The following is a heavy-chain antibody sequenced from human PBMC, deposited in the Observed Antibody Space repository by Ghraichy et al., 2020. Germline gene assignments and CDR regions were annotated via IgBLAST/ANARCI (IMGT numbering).Heavy chain of an antibody. CDR3: ARALGPADAFDI. J-gene: IGHJ3*02. V-gene: IGHV4-59*01. Sequence: SETLSLTCTVSGGSISSYYWSWIRQPPGKGLEWIGYIYYSGSTNYNPSLKSRVTISVDTSKNQFSLKLSSVTAADTAVYYCARALGPADAFDIWGQGTMVTVSS. CDR2: IYYSGST. CDR1: GGSISSYY.